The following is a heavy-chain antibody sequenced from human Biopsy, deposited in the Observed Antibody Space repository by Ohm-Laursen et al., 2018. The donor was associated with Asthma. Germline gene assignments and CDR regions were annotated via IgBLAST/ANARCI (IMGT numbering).Heavy chain of an antibody. D-gene: IGHD2-2*01. V-gene: IGHV4-34*01. CDR1: GGSFSGYY. Sequence: GTLSLTCIVYGGSFSGYYWSWIRQPPGKGLEWIGEINHSGSTNYNPSLKSRVTISVDTSKNQFSLKLSSVTAADTAVYYCAGAGQCSSTSCYNPGWFDPWGQGTLVTVSS. J-gene: IGHJ5*02. CDR2: INHSGST. CDR3: AGAGQCSSTSCYNPGWFDP.